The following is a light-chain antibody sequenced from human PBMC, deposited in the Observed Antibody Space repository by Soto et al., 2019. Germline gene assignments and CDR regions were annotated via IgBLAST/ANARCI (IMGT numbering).Light chain of an antibody. J-gene: IGLJ1*01. V-gene: IGLV2-14*01. CDR2: DVS. Sequence: SVLTQPASVSGSPGQSITISCTGTSSDVGGYNYVSWYQQHPGKAPKLMIYDVSNRPSGVFNRFSGSKSGSTASLTISGLQDEDEADYYCSSYTSLSTLVFGTGTKVTVL. CDR1: SSDVGGYNY. CDR3: SSYTSLSTLV.